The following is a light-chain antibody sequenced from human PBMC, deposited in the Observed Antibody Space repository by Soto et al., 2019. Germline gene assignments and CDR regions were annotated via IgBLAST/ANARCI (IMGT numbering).Light chain of an antibody. J-gene: IGLJ1*01. CDR1: SSDVGGYNY. CDR2: AVS. CDR3: CSYAGSYTFYV. Sequence: QSALTQPRSVSGSPGQSVTISCTGTSSDVGGYNYVSWYQQHPGKAPKLMIYAVSKRPSGVPDRFSGSKSGNTASLTISGLQAEDEADDYCCSYAGSYTFYVFGTGTKLTVL. V-gene: IGLV2-11*01.